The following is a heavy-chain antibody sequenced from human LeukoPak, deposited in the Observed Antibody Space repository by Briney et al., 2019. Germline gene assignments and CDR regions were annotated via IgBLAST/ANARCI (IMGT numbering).Heavy chain of an antibody. Sequence: SGGSLRLSCAASGFTFSSYAMNWVRQAPGKGLEWVSAISGSGGSTYYADSVKGRFTISRDNAKNSLYLQMNSLRAEDTAVYYCARSVTGRSQEEVEYWGQGTLVTVSS. J-gene: IGHJ4*02. CDR3: ARSVTGRSQEEVEY. CDR1: GFTFSSYA. D-gene: IGHD3-10*01. CDR2: ISGSGGST. V-gene: IGHV3-23*01.